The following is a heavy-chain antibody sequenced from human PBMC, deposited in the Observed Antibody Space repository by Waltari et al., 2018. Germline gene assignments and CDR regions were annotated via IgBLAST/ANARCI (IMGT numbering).Heavy chain of an antibody. CDR1: GFIFSRYS. CDR3: ARSLRDGSSYPDPIVFDF. CDR2: ISSGSSYI. D-gene: IGHD2-15*01. Sequence: EMQLLESGGGLVKPGESLGLSCAASGFIFSRYSLNRARQAPGKGLEWVASISSGSSYIYYADSMRGRFTISRDDANNSVFLQLNGLRVEDTAVYYCARSLRDGSSYPDPIVFDFWGQGNLVTVSS. V-gene: IGHV3-21*01. J-gene: IGHJ4*02.